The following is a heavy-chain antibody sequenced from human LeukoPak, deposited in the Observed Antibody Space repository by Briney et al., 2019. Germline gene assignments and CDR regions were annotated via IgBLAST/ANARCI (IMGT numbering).Heavy chain of an antibody. CDR1: GYSISSGYY. Sequence: SETLSLTCTVSGYSISSGYYWGWIRQPPGKGLEWIGSIYHSGSTYYNPSLKSRVTISVDTSKNQFSLKLSSVTAADTAVYYCARGSGSYDYWGQGTLVTVSS. D-gene: IGHD1-26*01. V-gene: IGHV4-38-2*02. J-gene: IGHJ4*02. CDR2: IYHSGST. CDR3: ARGSGSYDY.